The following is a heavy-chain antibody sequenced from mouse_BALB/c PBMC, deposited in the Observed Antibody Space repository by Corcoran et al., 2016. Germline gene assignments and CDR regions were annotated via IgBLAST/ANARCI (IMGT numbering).Heavy chain of an antibody. CDR2: INPNNGGT. J-gene: IGHJ4*01. Sequence: EVLLQQSGPELVKPGASVKIPCKASGYTFTDYNMDWVKQSHGKSLEWIGDINPNNGGTIYNQKFKGKATLTVDKSSSTAYMELRSLTSEDTAVYYCARFITTVVATYYAMDYWGQGTSVTVSS. CDR3: ARFITTVVATYYAMDY. D-gene: IGHD1-1*01. V-gene: IGHV1-18*01. CDR1: GYTFTDYN.